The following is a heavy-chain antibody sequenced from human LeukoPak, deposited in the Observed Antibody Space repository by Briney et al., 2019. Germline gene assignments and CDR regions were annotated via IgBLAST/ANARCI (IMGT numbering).Heavy chain of an antibody. Sequence: SQTLSLTCTVSGGSISSGSYYWSWIRQPAGKGLEWIGRIYTSGSTNYNPSLKSRVTISVDTSKNQFSLKLSSVTAADTAVYYCARARTYYYDSSGLANNWFDPWGQGTLVTVSS. CDR2: IYTSGST. V-gene: IGHV4-61*02. D-gene: IGHD3-22*01. J-gene: IGHJ5*02. CDR3: ARARTYYYDSSGLANNWFDP. CDR1: GGSISSGSYY.